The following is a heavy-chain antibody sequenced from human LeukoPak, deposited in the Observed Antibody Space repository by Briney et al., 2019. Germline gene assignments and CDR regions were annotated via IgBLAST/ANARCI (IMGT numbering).Heavy chain of an antibody. Sequence: SETLSLTCTVSGGSISSSSYYWGWIRQPPGKGLEWIGSIYYSGSTYYNPSLKSRVTISVDTSKNQFSLKLSSVTAADTAVYYCARDGFLEWFRLHPTYNWFDPWGQGTLVTVSS. CDR3: ARDGFLEWFRLHPTYNWFDP. J-gene: IGHJ5*02. V-gene: IGHV4-39*07. D-gene: IGHD3-3*01. CDR2: IYYSGST. CDR1: GGSISSSSYY.